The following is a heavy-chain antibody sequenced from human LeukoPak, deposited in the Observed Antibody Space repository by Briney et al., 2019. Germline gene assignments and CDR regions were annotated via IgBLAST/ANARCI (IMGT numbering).Heavy chain of an antibody. Sequence: YYWSWIRQPPGKGLEWIGEINHSGSTNYNPSLKSRVTISVDTSKNQFSLKLSSVTAADTAVYYCARGRFLFGMATIPDDYWGQGTLVTVSS. D-gene: IGHD5-24*01. CDR2: INHSGST. V-gene: IGHV4-34*01. CDR1: YY. CDR3: ARGRFLFGMATIPDDY. J-gene: IGHJ4*02.